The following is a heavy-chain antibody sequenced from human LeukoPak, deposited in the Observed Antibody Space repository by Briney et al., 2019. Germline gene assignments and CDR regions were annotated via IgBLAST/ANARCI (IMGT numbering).Heavy chain of an antibody. CDR1: GGSISSYY. Sequence: SETLSLTCTVSGGSISSYYWSWIRQPPGKGLEWMGYIYYSGSTNYNPSLKSRVTISVDTSKNQFSLKLSSVTAADTAVYYCARGPPAYYYYYMDVWGKGTTVTISS. CDR2: IYYSGST. CDR3: ARGPPAYYYYYMDV. V-gene: IGHV4-59*01. J-gene: IGHJ6*03.